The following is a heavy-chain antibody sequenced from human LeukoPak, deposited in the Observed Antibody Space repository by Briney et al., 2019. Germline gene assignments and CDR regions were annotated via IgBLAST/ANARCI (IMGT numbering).Heavy chain of an antibody. CDR2: INHSGST. J-gene: IGHJ1*01. V-gene: IGHV4-4*02. CDR1: GDSINSLDL. CDR3: ARATIYGDHNFQH. Sequence: SETLSLTCTVSGDSINSLDLWSWVRQPPGKGLEWIGEINHSGSTNYNPSLKSRVTISVDTSKNQFSLKLSSVTAADTAVYYCARATIYGDHNFQHWGQGTLVTVSS. D-gene: IGHD4-17*01.